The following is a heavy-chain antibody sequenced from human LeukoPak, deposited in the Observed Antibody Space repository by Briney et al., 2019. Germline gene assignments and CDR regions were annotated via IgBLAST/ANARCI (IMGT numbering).Heavy chain of an antibody. D-gene: IGHD5-18*01. CDR2: IWFDGSKT. CDR3: ARAIGYDVSTETAMDGLDY. J-gene: IGHJ4*02. CDR1: GFMFRRNG. Sequence: GRSLRLSCAASGFMFRRNGMHWVRQVPGKGLEWVALIWFDGSKTYYADSVKGRFTISKDNSRNTLFLQMSSLRAEDTAVYYCARAIGYDVSTETAMDGLDYWGQGTLVTVSS. V-gene: IGHV3-33*01.